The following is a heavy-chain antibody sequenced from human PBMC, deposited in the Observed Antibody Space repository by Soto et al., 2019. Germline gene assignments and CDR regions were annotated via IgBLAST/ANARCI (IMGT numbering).Heavy chain of an antibody. J-gene: IGHJ6*02. Sequence: GGSLRLSCAASGFTFSSYAMSWVRQAPGKGLEWVSAISGSGGSTYYADSVKGRFTISRDNSKNTLYLQMNSLRAEDTAVYYCAKDPLRGIWKRGLVVVTASHMDVWGQGTTVTVS. CDR3: AKDPLRGIWKRGLVVVTASHMDV. CDR1: GFTFSSYA. V-gene: IGHV3-23*01. D-gene: IGHD2-21*02. CDR2: ISGSGGST.